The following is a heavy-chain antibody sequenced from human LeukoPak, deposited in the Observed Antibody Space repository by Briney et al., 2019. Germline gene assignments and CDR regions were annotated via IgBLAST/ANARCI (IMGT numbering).Heavy chain of an antibody. V-gene: IGHV1-18*01. Sequence: ASVKVSCKASGYIFTSYGFAWVRQAPGQGLEWMGWISVNNGNTNYAQNLQGRVTMTTDTSTSTAYMELRSLRPDDTAVYYCARVSPGVGSDFDYWGQGTLVTVSS. CDR2: ISVNNGNT. D-gene: IGHD2-8*01. CDR1: GYIFTSYG. J-gene: IGHJ4*02. CDR3: ARVSPGVGSDFDY.